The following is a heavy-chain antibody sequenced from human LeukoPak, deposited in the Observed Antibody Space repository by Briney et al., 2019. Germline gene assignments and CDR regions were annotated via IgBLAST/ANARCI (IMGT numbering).Heavy chain of an antibody. V-gene: IGHV4-59*08. Sequence: SETLSLTCSVSGGSISSSDWSWLRQPPGKGLEWIGYIYYSGRTKYNPSLKSRVTISVDTSKKQFSLKLSSVTAADTAMYYCARHREGYCSGGRCYLDAFDIWGQGTMVTVSS. J-gene: IGHJ3*02. D-gene: IGHD2-15*01. CDR2: IYYSGRT. CDR3: ARHREGYCSGGRCYLDAFDI. CDR1: GGSISSSD.